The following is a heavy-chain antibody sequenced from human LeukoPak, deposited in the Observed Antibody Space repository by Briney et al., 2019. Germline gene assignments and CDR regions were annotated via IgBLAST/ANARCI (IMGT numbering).Heavy chain of an antibody. D-gene: IGHD3-16*02. Sequence: GGSLRLSCAASGFTFSTYAIHWVRQAPGKGLEGVAVIWYDGSEQYYADSVKGRIIISRDNSKSTSDLQMNSLRAEDTAVYYCAREGDSRWGELSPWGQGTLVTVSA. CDR3: AREGDSRWGELSP. V-gene: IGHV3-33*01. CDR2: IWYDGSEQ. CDR1: GFTFSTYA. J-gene: IGHJ1*01.